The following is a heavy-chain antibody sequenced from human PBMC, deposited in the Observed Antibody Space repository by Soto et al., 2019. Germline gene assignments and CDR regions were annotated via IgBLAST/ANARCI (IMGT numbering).Heavy chain of an antibody. Sequence: SETLSLTCYVSGGSINNYYWSWVRQPPGKGLEWIGYIYYSGTHNYNPSLESRLTISVDTSKNQFSLSLSSVTAADTAVYYCARVQMATLYFDHWGRGTLVTVSS. CDR2: IYYSGTH. D-gene: IGHD5-12*01. J-gene: IGHJ4*02. CDR1: GGSINNYY. CDR3: ARVQMATLYFDH. V-gene: IGHV4-59*01.